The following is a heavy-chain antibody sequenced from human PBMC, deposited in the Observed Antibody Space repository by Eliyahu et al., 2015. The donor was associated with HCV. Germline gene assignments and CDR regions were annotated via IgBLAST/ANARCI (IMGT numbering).Heavy chain of an antibody. J-gene: IGHJ4*02. CDR2: IFWNDEI. D-gene: IGHD3-10*01. V-gene: IGHV2-5*01. CDR1: GFSLTAHGVG. CDR3: AHRLNSGFFDY. Sequence: QITLKESDPTLVKPTQTLTLTCTFSGFSLTAHGVGVGWIRQPPGKALEGLAFIFWNDEIHYSPSLTSRLTITKDTSKNQVVLTMTNMDPLDTGTYFCAHRLNSGFFDYWGQGTLVTVSS.